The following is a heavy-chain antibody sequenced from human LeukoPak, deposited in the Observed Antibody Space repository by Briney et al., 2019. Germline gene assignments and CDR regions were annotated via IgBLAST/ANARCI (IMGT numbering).Heavy chain of an antibody. D-gene: IGHD5-12*01. Sequence: PGGSLRLSCAASGFTFSNAWMSWVRQAPGKGLEWVGRIKSKTDGGTTDYAAPVKGRFTISRDDSKNTLYLQMNSLKTEDTAVYYCTTGRDSGYEQAPYFDYWGQGTLVTVSS. J-gene: IGHJ4*02. V-gene: IGHV3-15*01. CDR3: TTGRDSGYEQAPYFDY. CDR1: GFTFSNAW. CDR2: IKSKTDGGTT.